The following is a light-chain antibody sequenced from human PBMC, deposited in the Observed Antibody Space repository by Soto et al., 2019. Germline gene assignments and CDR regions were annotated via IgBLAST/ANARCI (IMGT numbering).Light chain of an antibody. V-gene: IGKV1-39*01. CDR2: AAS. CDR3: QQSYSLPYT. J-gene: IGKJ2*01. CDR1: QSVGSL. Sequence: DIQMTQSPSSLSASVGDRVTITCRASQSVGSLLNWFQQKPGKAPKLLIYAASTLQSGAPSRFSGSGAGTDFTLIISSVQPEDFATYYCQQSYSLPYTFGQGTKLEI.